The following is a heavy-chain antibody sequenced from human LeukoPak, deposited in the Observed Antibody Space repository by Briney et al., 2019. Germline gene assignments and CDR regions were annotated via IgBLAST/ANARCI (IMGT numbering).Heavy chain of an antibody. CDR1: GGSFSGYY. CDR3: ARTNYDSSGYWGGRRPDCYYYYYMDV. V-gene: IGHV4-59*10. Sequence: SETLSLTCAVYGGSFSGYYWSWIRQPAGKGLEWIGRIYTSGSTNYNPSLKSRVTISVDTSKNQFSLKLSSVTAADTAVYYCARTNYDSSGYWGGRRPDCYYYYYMDVWGKGTTVTISS. CDR2: IYTSGST. D-gene: IGHD3-22*01. J-gene: IGHJ6*03.